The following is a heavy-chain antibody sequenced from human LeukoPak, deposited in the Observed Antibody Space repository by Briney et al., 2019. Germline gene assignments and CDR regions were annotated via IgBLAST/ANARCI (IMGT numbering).Heavy chain of an antibody. CDR2: VKSKTDGGTT. CDR1: GFTFTDHY. J-gene: IGHJ4*02. D-gene: IGHD3-22*01. Sequence: GGSLRLSCAASGFTFTDHYMSWVRQAPGKGLEWVGRVKSKTDGGTTDYAAPVKGRFTISRDDSKNTLYLQMNSLKTEDTAVYYCTTLYYYDSSGANDYWGQGTLVTVSS. CDR3: TTLYYYDSSGANDY. V-gene: IGHV3-15*01.